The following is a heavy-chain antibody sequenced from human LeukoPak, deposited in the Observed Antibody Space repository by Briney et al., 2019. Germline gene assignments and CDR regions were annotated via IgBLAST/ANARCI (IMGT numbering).Heavy chain of an antibody. Sequence: GASVKVSCKASGYTFTSYGISWVRQAPGQGLEWMGGIIPIFGTANYAQKFQGRVTITADESTSTAYMELSSLRSEDTAVYYCARADIRAIASSGWYGFDYWGQGTLVTVSS. CDR1: GYTFTSYG. CDR2: IIPIFGTA. CDR3: ARADIRAIASSGWYGFDY. V-gene: IGHV1-69*13. D-gene: IGHD6-19*01. J-gene: IGHJ4*02.